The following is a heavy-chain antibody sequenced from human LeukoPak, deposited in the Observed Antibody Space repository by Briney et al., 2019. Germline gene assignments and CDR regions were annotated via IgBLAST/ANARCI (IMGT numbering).Heavy chain of an antibody. J-gene: IGHJ4*02. D-gene: IGHD2-15*01. CDR2: INPSGGST. CDR1: GYTFTSYY. Sequence: GASVKVSCKASGYTFTSYYMHWVRQAPGQGLEWMGIINPSGGSTSYAQKFQGRVTMTRDMSTSTVYMELSSLRSEDTAVYYCARDPCSGGSCFPYFDYWGQGTLVTVSS. V-gene: IGHV1-46*01. CDR3: ARDPCSGGSCFPYFDY.